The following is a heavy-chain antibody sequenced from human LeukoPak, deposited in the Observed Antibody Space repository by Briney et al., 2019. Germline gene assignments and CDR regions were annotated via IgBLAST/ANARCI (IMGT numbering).Heavy chain of an antibody. CDR1: GYSISSGYY. CDR3: ARLYKVGATTTFDY. J-gene: IGHJ4*02. V-gene: IGHV4-38-2*02. Sequence: PSETLSLTCTVSGYSISSGYYWGWIRQPPGKGLEWIGSIYHSGSTYYNPSLKSRVTISVDTSKNQFSLKLSSVTAADTAVYYCARLYKVGATTTFDYWGQGTLVTVSS. D-gene: IGHD1-26*01. CDR2: IYHSGST.